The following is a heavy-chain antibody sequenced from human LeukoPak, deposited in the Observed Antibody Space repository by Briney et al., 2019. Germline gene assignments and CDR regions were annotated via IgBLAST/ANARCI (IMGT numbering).Heavy chain of an antibody. J-gene: IGHJ4*02. CDR2: ISWDGGYT. CDR3: AKDDRAVAGTGYFDY. CDR1: GFTFDDYA. D-gene: IGHD6-19*01. Sequence: PGGPLRLSCAASGFTFDDYAMHWVRQAPGKGLEWVSVISWDGGYTYYADSVKGRFTISRDNSKNSLYLQMNSLRTEDTALYYCAKDDRAVAGTGYFDYWGQGTLVTVSS. V-gene: IGHV3-43D*03.